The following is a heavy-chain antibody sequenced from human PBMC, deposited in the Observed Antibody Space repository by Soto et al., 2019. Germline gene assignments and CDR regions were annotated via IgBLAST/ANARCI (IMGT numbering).Heavy chain of an antibody. J-gene: IGHJ5*02. CDR3: AKEPLPYCSGGSCYLRGEERWFDP. Sequence: GGSLRLSCAASGFTFSSYAMSWVRQAPGKGLEWVSAISGSGGSTYYADSVKGRFTISRDNSKNTLYLQMNSLRAEDTAVYYCAKEPLPYCSGGSCYLRGEERWFDPWGQGTLVTVSS. D-gene: IGHD2-15*01. CDR2: ISGSGGST. V-gene: IGHV3-23*01. CDR1: GFTFSSYA.